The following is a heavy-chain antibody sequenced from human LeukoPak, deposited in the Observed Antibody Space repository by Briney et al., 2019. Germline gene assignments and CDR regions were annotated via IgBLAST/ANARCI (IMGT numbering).Heavy chain of an antibody. J-gene: IGHJ4*02. Sequence: GGSLRLSCAASGFTFSDYYMSWVRQAPGKGLEWVSGISGSGGSTHYADSVKGRFTISRDNSKNTLYLQMNSLRAEDTAVYYCAKDRGCGGAYNFDYWGQGTLVTVSS. CDR1: GFTFSDYY. CDR2: ISGSGGST. V-gene: IGHV3-23*01. CDR3: AKDRGCGGAYNFDY. D-gene: IGHD3-10*01.